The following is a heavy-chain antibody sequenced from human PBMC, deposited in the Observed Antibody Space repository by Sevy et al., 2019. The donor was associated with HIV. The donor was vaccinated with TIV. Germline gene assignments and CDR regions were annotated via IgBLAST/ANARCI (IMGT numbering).Heavy chain of an antibody. CDR1: GFTFSSYA. Sequence: GGSLRLSCAASGFTFSSYAMSWVRQAPGKGLEWVSAFSGSGGSTYYADSVKGRFTISRDNSKNTLYLQMNSLRAEDTPVYYCAKVAGRGYSYGYFDYWGQGTLVTVSS. CDR2: FSGSGGST. J-gene: IGHJ4*02. CDR3: AKVAGRGYSYGYFDY. V-gene: IGHV3-23*01. D-gene: IGHD5-18*01.